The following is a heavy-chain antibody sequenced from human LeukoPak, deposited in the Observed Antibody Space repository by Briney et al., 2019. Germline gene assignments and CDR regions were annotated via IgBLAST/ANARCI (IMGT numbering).Heavy chain of an antibody. V-gene: IGHV3-30*02. CDR1: GFTFSSYG. CDR2: IRYDGSNK. J-gene: IGHJ4*02. D-gene: IGHD6-19*01. CDR3: AKDLGQIGIAVAGTLDY. Sequence: GGSLRLSRAASGFTFSSYGMHWVRQAPGKGLEWVAFIRYDGSNKYYADSVKGRFTISRDNSKNTLYLQMNSLRAEDTAVYYCAKDLGQIGIAVAGTLDYWGQGTLVTVSS.